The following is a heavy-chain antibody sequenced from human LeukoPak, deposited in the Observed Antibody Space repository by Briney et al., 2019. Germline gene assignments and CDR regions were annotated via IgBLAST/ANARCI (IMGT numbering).Heavy chain of an antibody. D-gene: IGHD2-15*01. CDR2: INPNSGGT. CDR1: GYTFTSYG. V-gene: IGHV1-2*02. CDR3: ARGYCSGGSCHGWFDP. J-gene: IGHJ5*02. Sequence: ASVKVSCKASGYTFTSYGISWVRQAPGQGLEWMGWINPNSGGTNYAQKFQGRVTMTRDTSISTAYMELSRLRSDDTAVYYCARGYCSGGSCHGWFDPWGQGTLVTVSS.